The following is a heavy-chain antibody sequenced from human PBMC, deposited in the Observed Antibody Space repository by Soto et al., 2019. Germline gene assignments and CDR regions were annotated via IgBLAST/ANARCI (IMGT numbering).Heavy chain of an antibody. V-gene: IGHV3-48*02. CDR1: GFTFSSYS. CDR2: ISSSSSTI. D-gene: IGHD5-18*01. CDR3: ARDAFIQLGGSEKFDY. Sequence: EVQLVESGGGLVQPGGSLRLSCAASGFTFSSYSMNWVRQAPGKGLEWVSSISSSSSTIYYADSVKGRFTISRDNAKNSLYLQMNSLRDEDTAVYYCARDAFIQLGGSEKFDYWGQGTLVTVSS. J-gene: IGHJ4*02.